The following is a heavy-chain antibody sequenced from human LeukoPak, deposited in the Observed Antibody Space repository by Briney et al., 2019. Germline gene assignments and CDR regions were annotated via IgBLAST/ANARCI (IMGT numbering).Heavy chain of an antibody. CDR2: ISGSDGTT. CDR3: AKDVNSGSYFDY. D-gene: IGHD1-26*01. Sequence: PGGSLRLSCAASGFTFSTYVMTWVRQAPGEGLEWVSSISGSDGTTYYADSVKGRFTISRDNSKNTLYLQMNSLRAEDTAVYYCAKDVNSGSYFDYWGQGTLVTVSS. V-gene: IGHV3-23*01. CDR1: GFTFSTYV. J-gene: IGHJ4*02.